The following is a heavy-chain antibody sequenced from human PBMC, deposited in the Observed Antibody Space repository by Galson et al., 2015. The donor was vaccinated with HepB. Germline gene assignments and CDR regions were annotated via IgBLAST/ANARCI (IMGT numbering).Heavy chain of an antibody. Sequence: SLRLSCAASGFTFDTYSMYWVRQAPGKGLEWVACISSGSSYIYYGDPVKGRFTVSRDNAKKSLYLNMDNLRPEDSAVYFCAGDRLVTFDNNGYYGYGMDVWGQVTTVTVSS. CDR1: GFTFDTYS. J-gene: IGHJ6*02. D-gene: IGHD3-22*01. CDR2: ISSGSSYI. CDR3: AGDRLVTFDNNGYYGYGMDV. V-gene: IGHV3-21*01.